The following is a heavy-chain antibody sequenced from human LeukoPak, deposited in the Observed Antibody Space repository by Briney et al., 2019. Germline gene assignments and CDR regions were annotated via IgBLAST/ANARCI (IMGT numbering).Heavy chain of an antibody. CDR1: GDSFSSHY. CDR2: ISYIGTT. Sequence: SETLSLTCAVSGDSFSSHYWTWIRQPPGRGLEWIGYISYIGTTNYNPSLKSRVTISIDTSKNQFSLKLSSVTTADTAVYYCARDLVTVTRGFDIWGLGTMVSVSS. D-gene: IGHD4-17*01. J-gene: IGHJ3*02. V-gene: IGHV4-59*11. CDR3: ARDLVTVTRGFDI.